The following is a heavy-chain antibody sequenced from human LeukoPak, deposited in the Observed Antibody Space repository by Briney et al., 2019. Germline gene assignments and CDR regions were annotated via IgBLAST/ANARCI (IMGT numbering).Heavy chain of an antibody. D-gene: IGHD6-19*01. J-gene: IGHJ4*02. CDR1: GFTFRVFW. V-gene: IGHV3-7*01. Sequence: PGGSLRLSCDTSGFTFRVFWMSWVRQAPGKGLEWVATIKQDGSGKYYLDSVKGRFTISRDNAQNSLSVQMNRLRAEDTAVYYCARLMAVAGTAGNFDYWGQGTLVTVSS. CDR3: ARLMAVAGTAGNFDY. CDR2: IKQDGSGK.